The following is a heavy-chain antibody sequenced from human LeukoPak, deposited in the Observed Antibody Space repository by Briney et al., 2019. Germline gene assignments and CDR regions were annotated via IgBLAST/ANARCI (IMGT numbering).Heavy chain of an antibody. CDR1: GGSISSYY. V-gene: IGHV4-59*01. Sequence: PSETLSLTCTVSGGSISSYYWSWIRQPPGKGLEWIGYIYYSGSTNYNPSLKSRVTISVDTSKNQFSLKLSSVTAADTAVYYCARGDSGYDWYFDLWGRGTLVTVSS. CDR3: ARGDSGYDWYFDL. D-gene: IGHD3-22*01. CDR2: IYYSGST. J-gene: IGHJ2*01.